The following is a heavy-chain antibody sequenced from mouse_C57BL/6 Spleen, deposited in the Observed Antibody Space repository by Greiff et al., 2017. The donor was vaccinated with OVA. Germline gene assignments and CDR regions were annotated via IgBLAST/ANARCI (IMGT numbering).Heavy chain of an antibody. CDR1: GYTFTSYW. D-gene: IGHD1-1*01. CDR3: ARSITTVVATGYFDY. CDR2: IDPSDSYI. J-gene: IGHJ2*01. Sequence: QVQLQQPGAELVKPGASVKLSCKASGYTFTSYWMQWVKQRPGQGLEWIGEIDPSDSYINYNQKFKGKATLTVDTSSSTAYMQLSSLTSEDSAVYYWARSITTVVATGYFDYWGQGTTLTVSS. V-gene: IGHV1-50*01.